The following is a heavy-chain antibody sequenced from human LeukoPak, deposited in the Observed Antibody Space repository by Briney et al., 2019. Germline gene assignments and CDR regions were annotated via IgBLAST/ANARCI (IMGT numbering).Heavy chain of an antibody. CDR1: GFTVSRSY. CDR3: AREFCPRGECAFDI. CDR2: IYSGGST. Sequence: PGGSLRLSCAASGFTVSRSYMTWVRQAPGKGLEWVSLIYSGGSTYYADSVKGRLTISRDNPKNTVFLQQNSLRVEDTAVYYCAREFCPRGECAFDIWGQGTMVTVSS. V-gene: IGHV3-53*01. J-gene: IGHJ3*02. D-gene: IGHD3-16*01.